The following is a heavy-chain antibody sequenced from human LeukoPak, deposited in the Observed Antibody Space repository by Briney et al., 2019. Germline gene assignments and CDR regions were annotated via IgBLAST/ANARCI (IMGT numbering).Heavy chain of an antibody. CDR2: ISGGGGTT. J-gene: IGHJ4*02. V-gene: IGHV3-23*01. Sequence: GGSLRLSCAASGFTFRNYLMNWVRQAPGKGLEWVSSISGGGGTTYYADSVKGRFTISRDNSKNTLYLQMNSLRAEDTARYYCANSRSVFDCWGQGTLVTVSS. CDR3: ANSRSVFDC. CDR1: GFTFRNYL.